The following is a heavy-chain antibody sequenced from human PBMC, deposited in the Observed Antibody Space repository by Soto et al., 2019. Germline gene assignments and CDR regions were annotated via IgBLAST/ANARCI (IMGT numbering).Heavy chain of an antibody. CDR2: INAGNGNT. J-gene: IGHJ5*02. D-gene: IGHD2-21*02. Sequence: QVQLVQSGAEVKKPGASVKVSCKASGYTFTSYAMHWVRQAPGQRLEWMGWINAGNGNTKYSQKFQGRVTITRDTSASTAYMELSSLRSEDTDVYYCARDHVYCGGDCYGFDPWGQGTLVTVSS. CDR3: ARDHVYCGGDCYGFDP. CDR1: GYTFTSYA. V-gene: IGHV1-3*01.